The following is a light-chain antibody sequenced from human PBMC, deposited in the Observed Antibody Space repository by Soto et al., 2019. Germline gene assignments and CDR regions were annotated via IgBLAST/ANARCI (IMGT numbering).Light chain of an antibody. CDR3: GTWDSSLSAGI. Sequence: QSVLTQPPSVYAAPGQKVTISCSGNSSNIRNNYVSWYHQLPGTAPKRLIYDNNKRPSGIPDRFSGSKSGTSATLGITGRQTGDEAEYYCGTWDSSLSAGIFGGGTKVTVL. CDR1: SSNIRNNY. CDR2: DNN. V-gene: IGLV1-51*01. J-gene: IGLJ2*01.